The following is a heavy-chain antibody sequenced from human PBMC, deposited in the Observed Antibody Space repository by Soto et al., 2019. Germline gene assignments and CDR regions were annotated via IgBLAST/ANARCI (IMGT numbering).Heavy chain of an antibody. CDR1: GYTFSRYG. Sequence: QVQLIPSGAEVEKPGASVKVSCKASGYTFSRYGMHWVRQAPGQGLEWMGWSNTDNGKTGYSEKFQGRVTITRNTSATTVYIELHSLRSEDTATDYCARESTGSSFDHWGQGILVTVSS. D-gene: IGHD2-8*02. J-gene: IGHJ4*02. CDR3: ARESTGSSFDH. CDR2: SNTDNGKT. V-gene: IGHV1-3*04.